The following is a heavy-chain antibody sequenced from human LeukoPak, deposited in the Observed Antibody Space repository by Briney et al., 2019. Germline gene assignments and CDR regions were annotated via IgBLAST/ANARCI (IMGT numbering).Heavy chain of an antibody. CDR1: GFTFSDSY. CDR2: ISSSGSTI. Sequence: SGGPLRLPGAAPGFTFSDSYMTWFGQAPGKGLEWVSYISSSGSTIYYADSVKGRFTISRDNAKNSLYLQMNSLRAEDTAVYYCARVWSGSLGWGQGTLVTVSS. CDR3: ARVWSGSLG. V-gene: IGHV3-11*04. D-gene: IGHD3-3*01. J-gene: IGHJ4*02.